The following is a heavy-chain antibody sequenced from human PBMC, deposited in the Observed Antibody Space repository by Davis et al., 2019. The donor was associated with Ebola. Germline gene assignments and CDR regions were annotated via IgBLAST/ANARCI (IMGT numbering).Heavy chain of an antibody. CDR1: GFTFSSYW. D-gene: IGHD3-22*01. V-gene: IGHV3-74*01. Sequence: GESLKISCAASGFTFSSYWMHWVRQAPGKGLVWVSRINSDGSSTRYADSVKGRFTISRDNAKNTLYLQMNSLRAEDTAVYYCARDQQGSYYDSSGYFNWFDPWGQGTLVTVSS. CDR2: INSDGSST. J-gene: IGHJ5*02. CDR3: ARDQQGSYYDSSGYFNWFDP.